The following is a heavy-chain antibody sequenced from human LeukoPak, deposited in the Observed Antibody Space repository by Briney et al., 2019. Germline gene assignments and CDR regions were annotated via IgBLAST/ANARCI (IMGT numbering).Heavy chain of an antibody. V-gene: IGHV3-30-3*01. CDR1: GFTFSSYA. CDR2: ISYDGSNK. CDR3: ARAALRFLEWLEGGYYMDV. D-gene: IGHD3-3*01. J-gene: IGHJ6*03. Sequence: GGSLRLSCAASGFTFSSYAMHWVRQAPGKGLEWVAVISYDGSNKYYADSVKGRFTISRDNSKNTLYLQMNSLRAEDTAVYYCARAALRFLEWLEGGYYMDVWGKGTTVTVSS.